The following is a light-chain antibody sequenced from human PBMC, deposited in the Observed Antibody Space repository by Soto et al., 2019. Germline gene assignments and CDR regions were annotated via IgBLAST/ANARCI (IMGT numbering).Light chain of an antibody. V-gene: IGKV1-39*01. CDR2: AAS. J-gene: IGKJ2*01. CDR3: QQSYSTPRGT. Sequence: DIQMTQSPSSLSASVGDRVTITCRASQSISSYLNWYQQKPGKAPKLLLYAASSLQSGVPSRFSGSGSGTDFTLTISSLQPEDFATYYCQQSYSTPRGTFCQGTKLEIK. CDR1: QSISSY.